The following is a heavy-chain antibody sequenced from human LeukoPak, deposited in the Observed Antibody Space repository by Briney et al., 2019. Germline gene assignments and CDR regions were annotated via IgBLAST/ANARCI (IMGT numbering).Heavy chain of an antibody. CDR2: ISAYNGNT. D-gene: IGHD5-24*01. CDR1: GYTFTSYG. J-gene: IGHJ6*02. Sequence: ASVTVSCKASGYTFTSYGISWVRQAPGQGLEWMGWISAYNGNTNYAQKLQGRVTMTTDTSTSTAYMELRSLRSDDTAVYYCARDGYRLYYYYGMDVWGQGTTVTVSS. V-gene: IGHV1-18*01. CDR3: ARDGYRLYYYYGMDV.